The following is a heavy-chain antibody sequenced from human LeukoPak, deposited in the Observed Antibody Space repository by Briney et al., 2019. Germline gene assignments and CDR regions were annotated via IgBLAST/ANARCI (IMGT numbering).Heavy chain of an antibody. Sequence: SETLSLTCTVSGGSISSGSYYWSWIRQPAGKGLEWIGRIYTSGSTNYNPSLKSRVTISVDTSKNQFSLKLSSVTAADTAVYYCARDSLGYCSGGSCYRHTYYYYMDVWGKGTTVTIFS. CDR1: GGSISSGSYY. D-gene: IGHD2-15*01. CDR2: IYTSGST. J-gene: IGHJ6*03. V-gene: IGHV4-61*02. CDR3: ARDSLGYCSGGSCYRHTYYYYMDV.